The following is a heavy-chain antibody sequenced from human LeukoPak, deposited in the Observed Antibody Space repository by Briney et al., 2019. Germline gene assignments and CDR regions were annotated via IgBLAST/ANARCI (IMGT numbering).Heavy chain of an antibody. CDR2: IIPIFGTA. Sequence: SVKVSCKAAGGTFSSYAISWVRQAPGQGLEWMGGIIPIFGTANYAQKFQGRVTITTDESTSTAYMELSSLRSEDTAVYYCARGTLTIQMEFGYWGQGTLVTVSS. J-gene: IGHJ4*02. CDR3: ARGTLTIQMEFGY. CDR1: GGTFSSYA. V-gene: IGHV1-69*05. D-gene: IGHD1-1*01.